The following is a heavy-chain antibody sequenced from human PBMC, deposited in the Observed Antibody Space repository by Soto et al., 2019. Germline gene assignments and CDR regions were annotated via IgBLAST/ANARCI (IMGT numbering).Heavy chain of an antibody. J-gene: IGHJ6*02. CDR1: GFTYTDVA. Sequence: VQLVESGGGEVQPGRALRLSCAASGFTYTDVALHWVRQAPGKGLEWVAIISYDGSDKYYADSVKGRFAISRDNPKNTLYLEMNSLRPEDTAVYFCARRALDSYSAIDVWGQGTTVPVFS. V-gene: IGHV3-30*09. CDR2: ISYDGSDK. D-gene: IGHD2-2*03. CDR3: ARRALDSYSAIDV.